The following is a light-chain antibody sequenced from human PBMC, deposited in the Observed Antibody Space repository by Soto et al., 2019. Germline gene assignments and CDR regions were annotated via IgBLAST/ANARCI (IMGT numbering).Light chain of an antibody. V-gene: IGLV2-23*02. J-gene: IGLJ1*01. CDR2: EVN. CDR1: GSDVGAYNL. Sequence: QSALNPPASVSGSPGQSITISCAGTGSDVGAYNLVSWYQQHPGKAPKPIICEVNTRPSGISNRFSGSKSGDTASLTISGLQAEDEADYFCCSYAGTVAYVFGTGTKVTVL. CDR3: CSYAGTVAYV.